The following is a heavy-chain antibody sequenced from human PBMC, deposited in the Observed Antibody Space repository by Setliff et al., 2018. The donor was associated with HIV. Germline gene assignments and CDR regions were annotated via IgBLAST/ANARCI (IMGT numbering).Heavy chain of an antibody. CDR1: GYTFSDYY. CDR3: ARGGTYSSGFNWFDP. J-gene: IGHJ5*02. CDR2: INPNTGGT. D-gene: IGHD6-19*01. Sequence: ASVKVSCKAYGYTFSDYYVNWVRQAPGQGLEWMGWINPNTGGTSFSQKFQGRFTMTGDTSIRTAYMELSRLTSDDTAIYFCARGGTYSSGFNWFDPWGQGTLVTVS. V-gene: IGHV1-2*02.